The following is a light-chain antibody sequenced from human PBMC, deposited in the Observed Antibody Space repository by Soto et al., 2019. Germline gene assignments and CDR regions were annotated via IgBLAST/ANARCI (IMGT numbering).Light chain of an antibody. J-gene: IGLJ1*01. V-gene: IGLV2-14*01. CDR3: SSYTSTNTQV. CDR2: EVS. CDR1: SSDVGAYKY. Sequence: QSALTQPASVSGSPGQSITISCTGTSSDVGAYKYVSWYQQHPGKAPKLMIYEVSNRPSGVSNRFSGSKSGNTASVTISGLQAEDEADYYCSSYTSTNTQVXGTGTKVTV.